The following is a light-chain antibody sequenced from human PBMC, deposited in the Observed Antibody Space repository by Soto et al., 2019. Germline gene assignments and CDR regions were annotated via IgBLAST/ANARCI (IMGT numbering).Light chain of an antibody. J-gene: IGLJ1*01. CDR2: EVS. CDR3: SSYTSSSSSYV. Sequence: QSALTQPASVSGSPGQSITISCTGTSSDVGGYNYVSWYQQHPGKAPKLMIYEVSNRPSGVSNRFSGSKSGNTASLTISGLQAEDAADYYCSSYTSSSSSYVFGPGTKLTVL. CDR1: SSDVGGYNY. V-gene: IGLV2-14*01.